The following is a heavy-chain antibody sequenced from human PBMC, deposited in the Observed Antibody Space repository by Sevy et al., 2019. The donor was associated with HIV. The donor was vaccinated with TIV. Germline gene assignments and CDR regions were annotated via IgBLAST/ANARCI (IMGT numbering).Heavy chain of an antibody. Sequence: GGSLRLSCAASGFTFSSYGMHWVRQAPGKGLEWVAFIRYDGSNKYYADSVKGRFTISRDNSKNTLYLQMNSLRAEDTAVYYCAKGLPLQWLVHGMDVWGQGTTVTVSS. D-gene: IGHD6-19*01. CDR3: AKGLPLQWLVHGMDV. CDR2: IRYDGSNK. J-gene: IGHJ6*02. V-gene: IGHV3-30*02. CDR1: GFTFSSYG.